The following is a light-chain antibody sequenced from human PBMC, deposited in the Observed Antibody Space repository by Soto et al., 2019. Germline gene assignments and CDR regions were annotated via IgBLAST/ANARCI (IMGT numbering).Light chain of an antibody. J-gene: IGKJ4*01. CDR3: QQCNNWPLT. CDR2: GAS. CDR1: QSVNTN. V-gene: IGKV3-15*01. Sequence: EIVMTQPPATLSVSPGDRATLSCRASQSVNTNLAWFQQKPGQAPRLLIYGASTRATGVPARFSGSASGTEFTLTISSLQSEDFAVYYCQQCNNWPLTFGGGTRVEIK.